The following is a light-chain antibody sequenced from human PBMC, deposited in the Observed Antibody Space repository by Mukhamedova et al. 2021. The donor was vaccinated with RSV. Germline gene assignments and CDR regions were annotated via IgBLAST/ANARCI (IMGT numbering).Light chain of an antibody. CDR3: QQTYTTPLYT. CDR2: LAS. V-gene: IGKV1-39*01. Sequence: WYQRRVHGKAPKLLISLASTLESGVPSRFSGSGSGTDFTLTISSLQPEDFATYYCQQTYTTPLYTFGQGTKLEI. J-gene: IGKJ2*01.